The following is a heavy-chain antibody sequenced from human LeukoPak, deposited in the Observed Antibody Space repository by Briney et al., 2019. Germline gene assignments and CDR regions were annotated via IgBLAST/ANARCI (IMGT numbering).Heavy chain of an antibody. D-gene: IGHD3-9*01. J-gene: IGHJ4*02. CDR1: GGTFSSYA. CDR2: IIPILGIA. CDR3: ARDQALRYFDWLLYFDY. Sequence: ASVKVSCKASGGTFSSYAISWVRQAPGQGLEWMGRIIPILGIANYAQKFQGRVTITADKSTSTAYMELSSLRSEDTAVYYCARDQALRYFDWLLYFDYWGQGTLVTVSS. V-gene: IGHV1-69*04.